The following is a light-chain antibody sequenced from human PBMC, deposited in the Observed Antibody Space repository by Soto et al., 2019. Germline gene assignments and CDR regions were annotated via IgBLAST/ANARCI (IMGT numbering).Light chain of an antibody. CDR1: SSNIGSNI. J-gene: IGLJ3*02. V-gene: IGLV1-44*01. Sequence: QSVLTQPPSASGTPGQRVTISCSGSSSNIGSNIVNWYQHLPGTAPKLLIKTDNQRPSWVPDRFSGSKSDTSASLAISGLQSEDEADYYCAAWDDSLNGWVFGGGTKLTVL. CDR3: AAWDDSLNGWV. CDR2: TDN.